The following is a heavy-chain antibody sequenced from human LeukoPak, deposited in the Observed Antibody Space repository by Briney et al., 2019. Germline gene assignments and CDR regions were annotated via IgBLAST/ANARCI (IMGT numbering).Heavy chain of an antibody. CDR2: ISSSSSTL. CDR1: GFTFSSYS. CDR3: ASANYDILTGSLWFDP. D-gene: IGHD3-9*01. J-gene: IGHJ5*02. Sequence: GGSLRLSCAASGFTFSSYSMNWVRQAPGKGLEWVSYISSSSSTLYYADSVKGRFTTSRDNAKNSLYLQMNSLRAEDTAVYYCASANYDILTGSLWFDPWGQGTLVTVSS. V-gene: IGHV3-48*01.